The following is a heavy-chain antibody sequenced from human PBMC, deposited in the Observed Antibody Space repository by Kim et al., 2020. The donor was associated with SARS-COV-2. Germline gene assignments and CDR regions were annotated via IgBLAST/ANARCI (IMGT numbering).Heavy chain of an antibody. Sequence: GGSLRLSCAASGFTFSSYAMSWVRQAPGKGLEWVSVIYSGGSSTYYADSVKGRFTISRDNSKNTLYLQMNSLRAEDTAVYYCASPSGSYLPDAFDIWGQGTMVTVSS. D-gene: IGHD1-26*01. V-gene: IGHV3-23*03. CDR2: IYSGGSST. CDR1: GFTFSSYA. J-gene: IGHJ3*02. CDR3: ASPSGSYLPDAFDI.